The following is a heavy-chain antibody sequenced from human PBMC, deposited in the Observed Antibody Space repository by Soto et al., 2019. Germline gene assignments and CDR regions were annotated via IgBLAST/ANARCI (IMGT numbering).Heavy chain of an antibody. D-gene: IGHD2-15*01. CDR2: ISGSGANT. CDR1: GFTFSRYA. CDR3: AKDLGAGGGSCFDS. Sequence: EVLLLEFGGGFVQPGGSLRLSCAPSGFTFSRYAMSWVRQAPGKGLEWVSAISGSGANTFYADSVKGRFTISRDNSKNTLWLQMNSLRVEDTATYYCAKDLGAGGGSCFDSWGQGTLVNVSS. V-gene: IGHV3-23*01. J-gene: IGHJ5*01.